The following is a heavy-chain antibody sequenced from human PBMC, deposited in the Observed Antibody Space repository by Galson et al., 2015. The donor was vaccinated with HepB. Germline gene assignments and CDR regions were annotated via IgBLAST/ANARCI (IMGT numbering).Heavy chain of an antibody. D-gene: IGHD6-19*01. CDR1: GYTFTSYD. CDR3: ARDLPALIAVAGTYPDWYFDL. J-gene: IGHJ2*01. Sequence: SVKVSCKASGYTFTSYDINWVRRATGQGLEWMGWMNPIFGTANYAQKFQGRVTITADESTSTAYMELSSLRSEDTAVYYCARDLPALIAVAGTYPDWYFDLWGRGTLVTVSS. V-gene: IGHV1-69*13. CDR2: MNPIFGTA.